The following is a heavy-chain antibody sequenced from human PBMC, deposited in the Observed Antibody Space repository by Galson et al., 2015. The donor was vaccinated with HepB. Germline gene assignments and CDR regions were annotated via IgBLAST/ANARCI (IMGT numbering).Heavy chain of an antibody. D-gene: IGHD4-23*01. CDR1: GFTFGQDG. Sequence: SLRLSCAASGFTFGQDGMSWVRQAPGKGLEWVSVISGSGDYINYADSVRGRFTIPRDNSRSTLYLHMNSLRVEDTAIYYCARDLGGHRADYFEYWGQGTLVTVSS. CDR3: ARDLGGHRADYFEY. V-gene: IGHV3-23*01. CDR2: ISGSGDYI. J-gene: IGHJ4*02.